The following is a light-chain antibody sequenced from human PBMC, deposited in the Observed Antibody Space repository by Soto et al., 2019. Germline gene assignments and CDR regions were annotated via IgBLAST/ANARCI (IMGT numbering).Light chain of an antibody. CDR3: QQRSNWPPAT. CDR2: DAS. Sequence: EIVLTQSPATLSLSPGERATLSCRASQSVSSYLAWYQQKPGQAPRLLIYDASNRATGIPARFSGSGSGTDFTLTISSLEPEDFAVYYCQQRSNWPPATFGGGTKVEI. CDR1: QSVSSY. V-gene: IGKV3-11*01. J-gene: IGKJ4*01.